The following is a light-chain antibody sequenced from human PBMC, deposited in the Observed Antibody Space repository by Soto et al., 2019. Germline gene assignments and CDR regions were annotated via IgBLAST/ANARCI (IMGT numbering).Light chain of an antibody. Sequence: QSVLTQPPSVSGAPGQRVTISCTGSSSNIGAGYDVHWYLQLPGTAPKLLIYGDINRPSGVPDRFSGSKSGTSASLAITGLQAEDEADYYCQSYDSNLRGFYVFGTGTKVTVL. CDR1: SSNIGAGYD. CDR2: GDI. CDR3: QSYDSNLRGFYV. V-gene: IGLV1-40*01. J-gene: IGLJ1*01.